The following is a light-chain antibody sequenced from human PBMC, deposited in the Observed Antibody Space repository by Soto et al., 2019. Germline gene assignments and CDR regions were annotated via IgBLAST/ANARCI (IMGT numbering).Light chain of an antibody. Sequence: QSALTQPASVSGSPGQSITISCTGTSSDVGVYNYVSWYQQHPGKAPKLMIYEVSNRPSGVSNRFSGSKSGNTASLTISGLQAEDEADYYCSSYTSISTVFGGGTKLTVL. V-gene: IGLV2-14*01. CDR1: SSDVGVYNY. J-gene: IGLJ2*01. CDR2: EVS. CDR3: SSYTSISTV.